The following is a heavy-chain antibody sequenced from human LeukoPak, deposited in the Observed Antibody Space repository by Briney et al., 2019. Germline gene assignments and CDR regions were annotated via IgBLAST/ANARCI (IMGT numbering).Heavy chain of an antibody. CDR2: IKQDGSEK. J-gene: IGHJ4*02. V-gene: IGHV3-7*01. CDR1: GFTFSSYW. Sequence: GGSLRLSCAASGFTFSSYWMSWVRQAPGKGLEWVANIKQDGSEKYYVDSVKGRFTISRDNAKNSLYLQMNSLRAEDTAVYYCARGSYYYDSSGYYYFDYWGQGTLVTVSS. D-gene: IGHD3-22*01. CDR3: ARGSYYYDSSGYYYFDY.